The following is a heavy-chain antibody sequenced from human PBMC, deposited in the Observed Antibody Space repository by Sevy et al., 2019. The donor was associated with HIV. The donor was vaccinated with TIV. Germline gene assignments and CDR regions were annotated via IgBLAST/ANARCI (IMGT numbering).Heavy chain of an antibody. CDR1: GFTFSSYG. D-gene: IGHD5-12*01. V-gene: IGHV3-30*03. CDR2: ISYDGSNK. CDR3: ATLAWLQFAYGMDV. Sequence: GSLRLSCAASGFTFSSYGMHWVRQAPGKGLEWVAVISYDGSNKYYADSVKGRFTISRDNSKNTLYLQMNSLRAEDTAVYYCATLAWLQFAYGMDVWGQGTTVTVSS. J-gene: IGHJ6*02.